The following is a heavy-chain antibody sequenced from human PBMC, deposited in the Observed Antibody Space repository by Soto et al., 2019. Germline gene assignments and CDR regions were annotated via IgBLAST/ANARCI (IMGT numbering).Heavy chain of an antibody. CDR3: ARRRYCGADCYTHLYCGMDV. J-gene: IGHJ6*02. CDR1: GSTFSSYT. CDR2: IIPVLRIT. D-gene: IGHD2-21*02. V-gene: IGHV1-69*02. Sequence: QVQLVQSGAEVRKPGSSVKVSCRASGSTFSSYTVNWVRQAPGQGLEWIGRIIPVLRITDHGRRFKVRVTITTDRSSTTAYVELSSLTSDDTAVYYCARRRYCGADCYTHLYCGMDVWGQGTTVTVSS.